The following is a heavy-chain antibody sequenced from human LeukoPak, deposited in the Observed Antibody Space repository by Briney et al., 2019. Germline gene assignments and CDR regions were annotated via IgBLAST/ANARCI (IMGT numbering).Heavy chain of an antibody. D-gene: IGHD6-13*01. CDR2: MNPNSGNT. Sequence: ASVKVSCKASGYSFSSHDINWVRQATGQGLEWMGWMNPNSGNTGYAQKFQGRVTMTSNTSISTAYMELSSLRSEDTAVYYCARVGSLNWGSSSRQQGRRFDPWGQGTLVTVSS. J-gene: IGHJ5*02. CDR3: ARVGSLNWGSSSRQQGRRFDP. CDR1: GYSFSSHD. V-gene: IGHV1-8*01.